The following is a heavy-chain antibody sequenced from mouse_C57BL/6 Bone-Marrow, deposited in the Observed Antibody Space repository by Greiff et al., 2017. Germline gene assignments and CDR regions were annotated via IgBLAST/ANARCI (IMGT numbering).Heavy chain of an antibody. V-gene: IGHV14-2*01. CDR3: ARSLRSNWYFDV. CDR2: IDPEDGET. Sequence: VQLQQSGAELVKPGASVKLSCTASGFNIKDYYMHWVKQRTEQGLEWIGRIDPEDGETKSAPKFQGKATITADPSSNTAYLQLSSLTSEDTAVYYCARSLRSNWYFDVWGTGTTVTVSS. D-gene: IGHD1-1*01. CDR1: GFNIKDYY. J-gene: IGHJ1*03.